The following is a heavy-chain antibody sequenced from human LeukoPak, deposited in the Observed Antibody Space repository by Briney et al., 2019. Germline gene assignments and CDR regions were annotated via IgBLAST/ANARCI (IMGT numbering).Heavy chain of an antibody. CDR2: IGIRGDT. D-gene: IGHD6-19*01. CDR3: ARGGIQVSGIDEFDY. V-gene: IGHV3-13*01. Sequence: GGSLRLSCAASGFTFIDYDMHWVRQVIGKGLEWVSAIGIRGDTHYSGSVKGRFTISRENAETSLYLQMNSLSAEDTAVYYCARGGIQVSGIDEFDYWGQGTLVTVSS. CDR1: GFTFIDYD. J-gene: IGHJ4*02.